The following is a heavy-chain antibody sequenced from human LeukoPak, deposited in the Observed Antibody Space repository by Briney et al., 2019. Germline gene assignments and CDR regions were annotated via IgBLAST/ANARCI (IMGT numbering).Heavy chain of an antibody. J-gene: IGHJ4*01. Sequence: GGSLRLSCAASGFIFSSYSMNWVRRAPGKGLEWVSSISSSSSFIYYADSVKGRFTASRDNTKTSLYLQMNSLRAEDTAVYYCAREEGQWLAFDYWGQGTLVTVSS. CDR3: AREEGQWLAFDY. CDR1: GFIFSSYS. V-gene: IGHV3-21*01. CDR2: ISSSSSFI. D-gene: IGHD6-19*01.